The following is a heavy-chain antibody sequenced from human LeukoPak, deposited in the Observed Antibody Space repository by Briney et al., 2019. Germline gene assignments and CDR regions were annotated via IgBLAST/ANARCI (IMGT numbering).Heavy chain of an antibody. CDR1: GGSISSGDYY. J-gene: IGHJ4*02. V-gene: IGHV4-30-4*01. Sequence: SQTLSLTCTVSGGSISSGDYYWSWIRQPPGKGLEWIGYIYYSVSTYYNPSLKSRVTISVDTSKNQFSLKLSSVTAADTAVYYCATFGEGYCSGGSCYSEDYWGQGTLVTVSS. D-gene: IGHD2-15*01. CDR2: IYYSVST. CDR3: ATFGEGYCSGGSCYSEDY.